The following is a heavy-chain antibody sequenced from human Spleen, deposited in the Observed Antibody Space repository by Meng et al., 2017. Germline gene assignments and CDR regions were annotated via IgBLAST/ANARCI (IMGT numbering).Heavy chain of an antibody. J-gene: IGHJ3*02. CDR2: IGTAGDT. CDR1: GFTFSSYD. Sequence: GESLKISCAACGFTFSSYDMHWVRQATGKGLEWVSAIGTAGDTYYPGSVKGQFTISRDNSKNTLYLQMNSLRAEDTAVYYCARVGILTGYSNDAFDIWGQGTMVTVSS. V-gene: IGHV3-13*03. CDR3: ARVGILTGYSNDAFDI. D-gene: IGHD3-9*01.